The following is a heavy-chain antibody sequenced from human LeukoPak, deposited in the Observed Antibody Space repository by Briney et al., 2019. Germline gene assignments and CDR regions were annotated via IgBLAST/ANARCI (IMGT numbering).Heavy chain of an antibody. CDR2: IHHSAGI. CDR1: GGSFTDYY. D-gene: IGHD3-3*01. J-gene: IGHJ6*02. Sequence: SETLSLTCAVYGGSFTDYYWSWIRQLPGKGLEWIGEIHHSAGINYNPSLKSRVTISADTSKNQFSLKLTSVTAADTAVFYCARGPVRDDGLSGNSYYYGLDVWGQGTTVPVSS. V-gene: IGHV4-34*01. CDR3: ARGPVRDDGLSGNSYYYGLDV.